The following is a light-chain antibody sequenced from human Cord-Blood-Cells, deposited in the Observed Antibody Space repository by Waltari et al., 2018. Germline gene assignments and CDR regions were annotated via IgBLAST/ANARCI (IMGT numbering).Light chain of an antibody. CDR2: WAS. CDR3: QQYYSTPYS. J-gene: IGKJ2*03. Sequence: DIVMTQSPDPLAVSLGERATINCKSSQSVLYSSNNNNYLAWYQQKPGPPPKLLIYWASTRESGVPDRFSGSGSGTDFTLTISSLQAEDVAVYYCQQYYSTPYSFGQGTKLEIK. V-gene: IGKV4-1*01. CDR1: QSVLYSSNNNNY.